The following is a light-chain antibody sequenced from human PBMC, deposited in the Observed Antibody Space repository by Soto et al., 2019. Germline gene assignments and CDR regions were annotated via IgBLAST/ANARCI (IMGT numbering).Light chain of an antibody. J-gene: IGKJ1*01. CDR3: QQYVGSATWT. Sequence: EIVLTQSPGTLSLSPGERATGACRASQSVSGRYLGWDQQKPGEAPRLLIYSGSIRVTGIPDRFSGSGSATDFPLTINRLERDDFAVYYCQQYVGSATWTFGPGTKVDSK. CDR1: QSVSGRY. CDR2: SGS. V-gene: IGKV3-20*01.